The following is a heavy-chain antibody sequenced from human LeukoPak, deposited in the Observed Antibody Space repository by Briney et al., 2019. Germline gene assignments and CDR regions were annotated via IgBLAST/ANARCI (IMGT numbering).Heavy chain of an antibody. CDR2: IYYSGST. Sequence: MASETLSLTCTVSGGSISSSSYYWGWIRQPPGKGLGWFGSIYYSGSTYYNPSLKSRVTISVDTSKNQFSLKLSSVTAADTAVYYCARQLAVAEAEYFQHWGQGTLVTVSS. J-gene: IGHJ1*01. D-gene: IGHD6-19*01. CDR3: ARQLAVAEAEYFQH. V-gene: IGHV4-39*01. CDR1: GGSISSSSYY.